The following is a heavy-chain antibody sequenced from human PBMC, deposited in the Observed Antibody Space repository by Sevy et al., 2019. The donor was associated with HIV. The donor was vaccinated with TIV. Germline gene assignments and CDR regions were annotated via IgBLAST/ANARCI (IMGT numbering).Heavy chain of an antibody. J-gene: IGHJ4*02. CDR3: TKDLMEATMGFDH. CDR1: GGTFSTYA. Sequence: ASVKVSCKASGGTFSTYAFNWVRQAPGQGLEWVGGIIPILGTTNYAQKFQGRVSIIADESTGTAYMTLSRLTSEDMAVYYCTKDLMEATMGFDHWGQGALVTVSS. V-gene: IGHV1-69*13. D-gene: IGHD2-8*01. CDR2: IIPILGTT.